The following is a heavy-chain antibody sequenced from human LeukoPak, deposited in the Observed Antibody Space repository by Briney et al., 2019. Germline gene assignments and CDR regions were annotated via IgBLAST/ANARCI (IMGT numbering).Heavy chain of an antibody. Sequence: SETLSLTCAGSGYSISSGHYWGWIRQPPGMGLEGIGCIYQSGGTYYNPALKSRVTISVDASKNQFYLNLSSVTAADTAVYYCARRGYYGSGSYYNQYYFDYWGQGTLVTVSS. CDR3: ARRGYYGSGSYYNQYYFDY. V-gene: IGHV4-38-2*01. D-gene: IGHD3-10*01. CDR2: IYQSGGT. J-gene: IGHJ4*02. CDR1: GYSISSGHY.